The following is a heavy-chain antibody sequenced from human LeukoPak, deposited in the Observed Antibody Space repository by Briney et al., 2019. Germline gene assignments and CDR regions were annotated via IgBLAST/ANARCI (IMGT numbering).Heavy chain of an antibody. CDR3: AKDDNSWSLDY. CDR2: IKQDGSQK. J-gene: IGHJ4*02. Sequence: GGSLRLSCAASGFTFSHYWMSWVRQAPGKGLERVASIKQDGSQKYYGDSVKGRFTISRDNAKNSLYLKMNSLIAEDTAFYYCAKDDNSWSLDYWGQGTLVTVSS. CDR1: GFTFSHYW. V-gene: IGHV3-7*01. D-gene: IGHD6-13*01.